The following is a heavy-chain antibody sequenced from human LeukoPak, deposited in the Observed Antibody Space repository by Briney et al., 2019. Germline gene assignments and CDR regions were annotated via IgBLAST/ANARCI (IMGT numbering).Heavy chain of an antibody. CDR2: TSYSGST. V-gene: IGHV4-61*01. CDR3: SAWQTIIFDY. D-gene: IGHD5-24*01. CDR1: GASVTSGNYH. Sequence: PSETLSLTCSVSGASVTSGNYHWTWIRQPPGKGLEWVGYTSYSGSTDYNPSLRGRVTVSLDRPRNQFSLKLTSVSAADTAVYYCSAWQTIIFDYWGPGSLVTVSS. J-gene: IGHJ4*02.